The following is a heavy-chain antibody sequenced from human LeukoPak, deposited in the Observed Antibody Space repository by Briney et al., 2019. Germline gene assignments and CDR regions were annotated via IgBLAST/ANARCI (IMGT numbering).Heavy chain of an antibody. D-gene: IGHD2-8*02. CDR2: IWYDGSNK. J-gene: IGHJ6*02. CDR3: ARDTPGLPSNYYYGMDV. V-gene: IGHV3-33*01. CDR1: GFTFSSYG. Sequence: PGRSLRLSCAASGFTFSSYGMHWVRQAPGKGLEWVAVIWYDGSNKYYADSVKGRFTISRDNSKNTLYLQMNSLRAEDTAVYYCARDTPGLPSNYYYGMDVWGQGTTVTVSS.